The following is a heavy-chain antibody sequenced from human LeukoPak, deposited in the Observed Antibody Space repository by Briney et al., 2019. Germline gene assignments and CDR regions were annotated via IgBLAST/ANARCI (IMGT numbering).Heavy chain of an antibody. CDR3: ARGLGDGYSGY. V-gene: IGHV4-34*01. J-gene: IGHJ4*02. CDR1: GGSFSGYY. CDR2: INHSGST. Sequence: PSETLSLTCAVYGGSFSGYYWSWIRQPPGKGREGIGEINHSGSTNYNPSLKSRVTISVDTSKNQFSLKLSSVTAADTAVYYCARGLGDGYSGYWGQGTLVTVSS. D-gene: IGHD5-24*01.